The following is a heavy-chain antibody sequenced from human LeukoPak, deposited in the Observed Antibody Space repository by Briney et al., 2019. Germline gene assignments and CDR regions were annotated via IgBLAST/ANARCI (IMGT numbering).Heavy chain of an antibody. Sequence: GASLKVSCKASGYTFTSYGISGVRQAPGQGLEWMGWISAYNGITNYAQKLQGRVTMTTDTSTSTAYMELRSLRSDDTGVYYCARDSPWSEAEQWLVRFDYWGQGTLVTVPS. V-gene: IGHV1-18*04. J-gene: IGHJ4*02. CDR1: GYTFTSYG. CDR2: ISAYNGIT. D-gene: IGHD6-19*01. CDR3: ARDSPWSEAEQWLVRFDY.